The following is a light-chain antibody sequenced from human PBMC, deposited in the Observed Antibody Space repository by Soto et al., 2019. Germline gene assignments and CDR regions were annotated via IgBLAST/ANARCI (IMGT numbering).Light chain of an antibody. CDR3: QQRSNWLPGIT. CDR1: QSVSSSY. J-gene: IGKJ3*01. V-gene: IGKV3D-20*02. Sequence: EIVLTQSPGTLSLSPGERATLSCRASQSVSSSYLAWYQQKPGQAPRLLIYGASSRATGIPDRFSGSGSGTDFTLTISRLEPEDFAVYYCQQRSNWLPGITFGPGTKVDIK. CDR2: GAS.